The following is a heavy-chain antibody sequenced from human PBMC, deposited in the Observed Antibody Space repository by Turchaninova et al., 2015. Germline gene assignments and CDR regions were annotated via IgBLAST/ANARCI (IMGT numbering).Heavy chain of an antibody. CDR2: IKQDGMLI. CDR3: ARGGAAPGEY. V-gene: IGHV3-7*03. CDR1: GFHFGSYW. D-gene: IGHD3-16*01. Sequence: EVXLXESGGGLVXXXGSXXLSCAASGFHFGSYWVHWVRQAPGKGLEWVANIKQDGMLIYYVDSVKGRFTISRDNAKNSLYLQMDTLRAEDTAVYYCARGGAAPGEYWGQGTLVTVSS. J-gene: IGHJ4*02.